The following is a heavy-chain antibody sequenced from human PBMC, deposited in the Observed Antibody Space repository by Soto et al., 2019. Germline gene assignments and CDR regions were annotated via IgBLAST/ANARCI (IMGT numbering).Heavy chain of an antibody. J-gene: IGHJ4*02. CDR3: AKATRGGAATLIRDY. Sequence: PGGSLRLSCAAAGFTFSIYAMSWVRQAPGKGLEWVSAISGSGGSTNYADSVKGRFTISRDNSKNTLYLQMNSLRADDTAVFYCAKATRGGAATLIRDYWGQGTLVTVSS. D-gene: IGHD6-13*01. V-gene: IGHV3-23*01. CDR2: ISGSGGST. CDR1: GFTFSIYA.